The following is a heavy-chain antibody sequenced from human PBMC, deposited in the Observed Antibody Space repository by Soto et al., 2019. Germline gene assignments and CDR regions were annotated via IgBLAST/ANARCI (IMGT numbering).Heavy chain of an antibody. V-gene: IGHV4-30-2*01. CDR2: IYHSGST. CDR1: GGSISSYS. J-gene: IGHJ4*02. D-gene: IGHD3-22*01. CDR3: ARGAPVVNDY. Sequence: SETLSLTCTVSGGSISSYSWIWIRQPPGKGLEWIGYIYHSGSTYYNPSLKSRVTISVDRSKNQFSLKLSSVTAADTAVYYCARGAPVVNDYWGQGTLVTVSS.